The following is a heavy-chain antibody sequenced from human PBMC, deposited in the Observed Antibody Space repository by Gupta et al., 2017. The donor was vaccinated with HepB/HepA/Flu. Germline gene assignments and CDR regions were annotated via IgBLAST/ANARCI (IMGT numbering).Heavy chain of an antibody. CDR3: ARARELGGSGWYLAWCDP. D-gene: IGHD6-19*01. V-gene: IGHV4-59*01. Sequence: QVQLQESGPGLVKPSATLSLTCTVSGGSISSYYWSWIRQPPGKGLEWIGYIYYSGSTNYNPSLKSRVTISVDTSKNQFSLKLSSVTAADTAVYYCARARELGGSGWYLAWCDPWGQGTLVTVSS. J-gene: IGHJ5*02. CDR2: IYYSGST. CDR1: GGSISSYY.